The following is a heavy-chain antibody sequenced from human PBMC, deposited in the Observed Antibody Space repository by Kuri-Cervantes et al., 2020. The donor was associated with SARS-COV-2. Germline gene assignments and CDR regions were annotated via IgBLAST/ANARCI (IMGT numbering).Heavy chain of an antibody. Sequence: SESLSLSCAVSGYSISSGYYWGWFRQPPGEGLEWIGSIYHSSSTYYYPSLKSRVTISVDKSKNQFSLKLSSVNAADTAGYYCARHSPGFLEWLAWFDPWGQGTLVTVSS. CDR2: IYHSSST. CDR3: ARHSPGFLEWLAWFDP. V-gene: IGHV4-38-2*01. CDR1: GYSISSGYY. J-gene: IGHJ5*02. D-gene: IGHD3-3*01.